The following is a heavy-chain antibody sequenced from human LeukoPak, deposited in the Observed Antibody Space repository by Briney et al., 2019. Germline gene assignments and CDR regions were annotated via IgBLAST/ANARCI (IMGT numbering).Heavy chain of an antibody. D-gene: IGHD5-18*01. Sequence: GSLRLSCAASGFTFSSYEMNWVRQAPGKGLEWVSYISSSGSTTYYADSVKGRFTISRDNAKNSLYLQMNSLRAEDTAVYYCARDDSIMDTAMAAYYYYYGMDVWGKGTTVTVSS. J-gene: IGHJ6*04. CDR2: ISSSGSTT. CDR3: ARDDSIMDTAMAAYYYYYGMDV. V-gene: IGHV3-48*03. CDR1: GFTFSSYE.